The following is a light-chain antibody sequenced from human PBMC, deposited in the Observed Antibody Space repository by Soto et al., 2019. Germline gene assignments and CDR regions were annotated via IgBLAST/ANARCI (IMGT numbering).Light chain of an antibody. J-gene: IGKJ4*01. V-gene: IGKV1-33*01. CDR1: QGISSY. Sequence: QWTESPSSLSASVGDRVTITCRASQGISSYLAWYQQKPGKVPKLLIYAASNLETGVPSRFSGSGSGTDFTFTISSLQPEDIATYYCQQYDNLLALTFGGGTKV. CDR2: AAS. CDR3: QQYDNLLALT.